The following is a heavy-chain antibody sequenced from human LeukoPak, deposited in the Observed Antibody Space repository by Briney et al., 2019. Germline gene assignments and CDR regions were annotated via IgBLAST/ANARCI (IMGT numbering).Heavy chain of an antibody. J-gene: IGHJ5*02. V-gene: IGHV4-39*07. CDR3: ARIKDVYATPSWIDP. CDR2: IHYGGST. Sequence: SETLSLTCTVSGGSMSSGGNYWGRIRQSPGKGLEWIGSIHYGGSTYYNASLKSRVTISIDTSKNQFSLKLSSVTAADTAIYYCARIKDVYATPSWIDPWGQGTLVTVSS. CDR1: GGSMSSGGNY. D-gene: IGHD2-15*01.